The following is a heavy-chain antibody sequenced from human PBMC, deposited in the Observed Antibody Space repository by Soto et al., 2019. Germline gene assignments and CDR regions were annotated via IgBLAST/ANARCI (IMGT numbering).Heavy chain of an antibody. J-gene: IGHJ6*02. D-gene: IGHD3-16*01. CDR3: ARAGFGHGLDV. V-gene: IGHV3-72*01. CDR2: TANKRSRYTT. CDR1: GFTSSDHY. Sequence: ESRGGLVQAGGSLRVSCGVSGFTSSDHYRDCVRHAPGKGLEWVGRTANKRSRYTTEYAASVKGRFIISRDDSKHSVYLQMNSLKIQDTAVYYCARAGFGHGLDVWGQGTTVTVSS.